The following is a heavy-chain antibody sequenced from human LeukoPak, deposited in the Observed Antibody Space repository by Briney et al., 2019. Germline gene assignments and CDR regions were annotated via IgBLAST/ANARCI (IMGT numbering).Heavy chain of an antibody. CDR2: ISSRSSYI. J-gene: IGHJ6*02. V-gene: IGHV3-21*01. CDR1: GFTFSSYS. CDR3: AREPPVGYCSGGSCGYYYGMDV. Sequence: GGSLRLSCAASGFTFSSYSMSWVRQAPGKGLEWVSSISSRSSYIYYADSVKGRFTISRDNAKNSLYLQMNSLRAEDTAVYYCAREPPVGYCSGGSCGYYYGMDVWGQGTTVTVSS. D-gene: IGHD2-15*01.